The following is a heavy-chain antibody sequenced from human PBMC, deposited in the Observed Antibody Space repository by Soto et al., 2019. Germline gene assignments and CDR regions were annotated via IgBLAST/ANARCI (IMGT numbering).Heavy chain of an antibody. D-gene: IGHD3-10*01. CDR3: ARGPGVWYFDL. CDR1: GGSISSYY. V-gene: IGHV4-59*01. CDR2: IYYSGST. J-gene: IGHJ2*01. Sequence: QVQLQESGPGLVKPSETLSLTCTVSGGSISSYYWSWIRQPPGKGLEWIGYIYYSGSTNYNPSLNSRVTISVDTSKNQFSLKLSSVTAADTAVYYCARGPGVWYFDLWGRGTLVTVSS.